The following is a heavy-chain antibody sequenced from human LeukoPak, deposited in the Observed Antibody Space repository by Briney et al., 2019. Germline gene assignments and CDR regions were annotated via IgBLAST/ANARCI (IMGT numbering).Heavy chain of an antibody. V-gene: IGHV3-9*01. D-gene: IGHD6-19*01. J-gene: IGHJ6*02. Sequence: GGSLRLSCAASGFTFDDYAMHWVRQAPGKGLEWVSGISWNSGSIGYADSVKGRFTISRDNAKNSLYLQMNSLRAEDTALYYSAKDFKAVAGGMDVWGQGTTVTVSS. CDR1: GFTFDDYA. CDR3: AKDFKAVAGGMDV. CDR2: ISWNSGSI.